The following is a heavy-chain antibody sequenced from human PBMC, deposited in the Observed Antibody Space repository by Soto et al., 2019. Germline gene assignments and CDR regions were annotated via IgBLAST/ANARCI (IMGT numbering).Heavy chain of an antibody. CDR1: GFIFDDFA. V-gene: IGHV3-9*01. D-gene: IGHD3-3*01. J-gene: IGHJ4*02. Sequence: EAQLVESGGGLVQPGRSLRLSCAGSGFIFDDFAIHWGRQAPGKGLEWVSGISWNSDRIGYADSVKGRFTISRDKAKNPLYVQMNSLRVEDTALYYCSRVGGLYDFWSGPLHFDLWGQGTLVTVSS. CDR2: ISWNSDRI. CDR3: SRVGGLYDFWSGPLHFDL.